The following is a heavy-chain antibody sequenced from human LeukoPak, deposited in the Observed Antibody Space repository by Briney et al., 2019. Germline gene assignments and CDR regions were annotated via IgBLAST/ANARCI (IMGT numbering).Heavy chain of an antibody. Sequence: PGGSPRLSCAASGFTFSSYAMSWVRQAPGKGLEWVSAISGSGGSTYYADSVKGRFTISRDNSKNTLYLQMNSLRAEDTAVYYCAKATGFSSSWSEDNWFDPWGQGTLVTVSS. V-gene: IGHV3-23*01. CDR3: AKATGFSSSWSEDNWFDP. CDR1: GFTFSSYA. J-gene: IGHJ5*02. D-gene: IGHD6-13*01. CDR2: ISGSGGST.